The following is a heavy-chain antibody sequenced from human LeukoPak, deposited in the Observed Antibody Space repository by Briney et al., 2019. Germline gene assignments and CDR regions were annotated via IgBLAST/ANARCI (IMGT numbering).Heavy chain of an antibody. CDR2: IYYSGST. CDR1: GGSISSYY. V-gene: IGHV4-59*01. J-gene: IGHJ4*02. Sequence: SETLSLTCTVSGGSISSYYWSWIRQPPGKGLEWIGYIYYSGSTNYNPSLKSRVTISVDTSKNQFSLKLSSVTAADTAVYYCAGGPITMVRGVTLDYWGQGTLVTVSS. CDR3: AGGPITMVRGVTLDY. D-gene: IGHD3-10*01.